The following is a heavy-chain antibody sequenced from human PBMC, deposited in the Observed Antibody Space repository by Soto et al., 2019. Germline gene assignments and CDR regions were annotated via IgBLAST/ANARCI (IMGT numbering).Heavy chain of an antibody. D-gene: IGHD2-2*01. Sequence: GGSLRLSCAASGFTFSNAWMSWVRQAPGKGLEWVGRIKSKTDGGTTDYVAPVKGRFTISRDDSKNTLYLQMNSLKTEDTAVYYCTTPPPYCSSTSCYEFDYWGQGTLVTVSS. CDR3: TTPPPYCSSTSCYEFDY. V-gene: IGHV3-15*01. J-gene: IGHJ4*02. CDR1: GFTFSNAW. CDR2: IKSKTDGGTT.